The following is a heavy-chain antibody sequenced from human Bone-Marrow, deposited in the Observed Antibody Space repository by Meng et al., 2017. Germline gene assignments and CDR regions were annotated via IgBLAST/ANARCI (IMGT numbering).Heavy chain of an antibody. CDR1: GGSTSSYY. CDR2: IYYSGST. J-gene: IGHJ4*02. V-gene: IGHV4-59*01. D-gene: IGHD3-3*01. Sequence: SETLSLTCTVSGGSTSSYYWSWIRQPPGKGLEWIGYIYYSGSTNYNPSLKSRVTISVDTSKNQFSLKLSSVTAADTAVYYCARVLYGCGYYFLDYWGQGTLVTVSS. CDR3: ARVLYGCGYYFLDY.